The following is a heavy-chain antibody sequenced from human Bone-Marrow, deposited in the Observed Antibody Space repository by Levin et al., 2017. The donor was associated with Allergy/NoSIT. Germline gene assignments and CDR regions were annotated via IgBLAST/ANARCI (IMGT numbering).Heavy chain of an antibody. V-gene: IGHV4-34*01. CDR2: INHSGST. D-gene: IGHD3-3*01. CDR1: GGSFSGYY. Sequence: SETLSLTCAVYGGSFSGYYWSWIRQPPGKGLEWIGEINHSGSTNYNPSLKSRVTISVDTSKNQFSLKLSSVTAADTAVYYCARKGRYDFWSGYSYDYYMDVWGKGTTVTVSS. J-gene: IGHJ6*03. CDR3: ARKGRYDFWSGYSYDYYMDV.